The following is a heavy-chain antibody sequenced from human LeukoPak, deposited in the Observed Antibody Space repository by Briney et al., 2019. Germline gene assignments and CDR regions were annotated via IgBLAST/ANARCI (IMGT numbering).Heavy chain of an antibody. CDR2: ISSSGSGGTK. J-gene: IGHJ4*02. Sequence: GGSLRLSCAVSGFTFSTNEMNWVSQAPAKGLEWVAYISSSGSGGTKYYADSVRGRFTISRDNAKNSLYLQMNSLRAEDTAVYYCAAHDYSKFDYWGQGTLVTVSS. CDR1: GFTFSTNE. D-gene: IGHD4-11*01. V-gene: IGHV3-48*03. CDR3: AAHDYSKFDY.